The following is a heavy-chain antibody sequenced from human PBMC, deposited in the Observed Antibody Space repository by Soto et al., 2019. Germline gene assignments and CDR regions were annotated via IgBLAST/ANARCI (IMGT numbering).Heavy chain of an antibody. CDR1: GGAFSDYA. D-gene: IGHD2-15*01. CDR3: ARWWKGPDLGTDYDGMDV. CDR2: IMPIFRAP. V-gene: IGHV1-69*12. Sequence: QVQLVQSGAEVKKPGSSVKVSCKASGGAFSDYAFSWVRQAPGQGLEWLGGIMPIFRAPDYAQKFQGRVTITADEFTRTAYMEMNSVRSEDTSVYYGARWWKGPDLGTDYDGMDVWGQGTTVTVS. J-gene: IGHJ6*02.